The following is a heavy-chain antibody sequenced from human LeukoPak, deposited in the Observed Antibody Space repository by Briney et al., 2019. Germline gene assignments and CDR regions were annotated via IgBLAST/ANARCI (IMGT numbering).Heavy chain of an antibody. J-gene: IGHJ5*02. Sequence: PGGSLRLSCAASGFPFSNYSTNWVRQAPGNGLEWVSFISGGGSYIYYAESVKGRFTISRDNAKNSLYLQMNSLRAEDTAIYYCARDRVASGRFGEVASWGQGTLVTVSS. CDR1: GFPFSNYS. CDR2: ISGGGSYI. CDR3: ARDRVASGRFGEVAS. D-gene: IGHD3-10*01. V-gene: IGHV3-21*01.